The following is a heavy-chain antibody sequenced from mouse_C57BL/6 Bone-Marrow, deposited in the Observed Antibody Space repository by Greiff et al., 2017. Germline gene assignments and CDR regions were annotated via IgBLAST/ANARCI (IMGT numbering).Heavy chain of an antibody. Sequence: VQLHQSGAELVKPGASVKISCKASGYAFSSYWMNWVKQRPGTGLEWIGQIYPGDGDTNYNGKFTGKATLTADKSSSTAYMQRSSLTSEDSAVYFCARDGRLRDWFAYWGQGTLVTVSA. D-gene: IGHD2-4*01. CDR1: GYAFSSYW. CDR2: IYPGDGDT. V-gene: IGHV1-80*01. J-gene: IGHJ3*01. CDR3: ARDGRLRDWFAY.